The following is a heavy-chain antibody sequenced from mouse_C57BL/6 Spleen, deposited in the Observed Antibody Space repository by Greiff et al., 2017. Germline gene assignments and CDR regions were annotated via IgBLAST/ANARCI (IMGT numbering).Heavy chain of an antibody. J-gene: IGHJ4*01. CDR1: GYTFTSYT. CDR2: INPSSGYT. CDR3: ARWDDGYFGDYAMDY. D-gene: IGHD2-3*01. V-gene: IGHV1-4*01. Sequence: VQVVESGAELARPGASVKMSCKASGYTFTSYTMHWVKQRPGQGLEWIGYINPSSGYTKYNQKFKDKATLTADKSSSTAYMQLSSLTSEDSAVYYWARWDDGYFGDYAMDYWGQGTSVTVSS.